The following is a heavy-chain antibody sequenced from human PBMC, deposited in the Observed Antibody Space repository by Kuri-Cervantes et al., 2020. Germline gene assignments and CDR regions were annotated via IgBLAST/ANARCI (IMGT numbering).Heavy chain of an antibody. V-gene: IGHV4-4*07. J-gene: IGHJ6*02. CDR1: GGSISNYY. D-gene: IGHD4-11*01. Sequence: SETLSLTCSVSGGSISNYYWSWIRQPAGKGLEWIGRIYTSGSTNYNPSLKSRVTMSVDTSKNQFSLKLSSVTAADTAVYYCARDLTTVTTGYYYYGMDVWGQGTTVTVSS. CDR2: IYTSGST. CDR3: ARDLTTVTTGYYYYGMDV.